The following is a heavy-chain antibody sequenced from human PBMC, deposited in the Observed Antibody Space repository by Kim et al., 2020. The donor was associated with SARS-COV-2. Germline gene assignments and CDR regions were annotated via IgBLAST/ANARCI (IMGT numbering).Heavy chain of an antibody. J-gene: IGHJ1*01. Sequence: GGSLRLSCAASGFTFSSYAMSWVRQAPGKGLEWVSATSGSGGSTYYADSVKGRFTISRDNSKNTLYLQMNSLRAEDTAVYYCAKISSGSSGYFQHWGQGTLVTVSS. V-gene: IGHV3-23*01. D-gene: IGHD6-19*01. CDR1: GFTFSSYA. CDR3: AKISSGSSGYFQH. CDR2: TSGSGGST.